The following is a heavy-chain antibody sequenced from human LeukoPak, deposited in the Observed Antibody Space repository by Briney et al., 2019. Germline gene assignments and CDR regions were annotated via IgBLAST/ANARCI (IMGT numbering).Heavy chain of an antibody. J-gene: IGHJ4*02. V-gene: IGHV3-74*01. CDR1: GFTFTTYW. Sequence: GGSLRLSCAASGFTFTTYWMHWVRQAPGQGLLWVSRINVDGGSTTYADSVKGRFTISRDNAKNTLYLQMNSLRADDTAVYYCAGGYSDSLDYWGQGALVTVSS. CDR3: AGGYSDSLDY. CDR2: INVDGGST. D-gene: IGHD5-18*01.